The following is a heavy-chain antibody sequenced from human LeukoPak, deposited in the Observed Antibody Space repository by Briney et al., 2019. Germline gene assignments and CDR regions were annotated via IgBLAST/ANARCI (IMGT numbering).Heavy chain of an antibody. CDR2: ISNIGYSM. J-gene: IGHJ4*02. Sequence: GGFMRRSCGASGFTFSDYYMSWVRQAPGKGLELLVYISNIGYSMYYADSVKDRSTISRDNDQRSVDLQLNTLTADDTAVFFFQAEDGIRDFDLWGQGSLVTVSS. D-gene: IGHD2-21*01. CDR3: QAEDGIRDFDL. CDR1: GFTFSDYY. V-gene: IGHV3-11*01.